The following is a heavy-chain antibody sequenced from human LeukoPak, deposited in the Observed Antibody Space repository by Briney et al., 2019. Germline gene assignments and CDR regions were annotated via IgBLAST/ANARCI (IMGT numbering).Heavy chain of an antibody. J-gene: IGHJ4*02. Sequence: SETLSLTCTVSGRSISSGDNYWSWIRQPPGKGLEWIGYIYYSGSTYYNPSLKSRVTISVDTSKNQFSLKLSSVTAADTAVYYCARENYDILTGTNWGQGTLVTVSS. CDR2: IYYSGST. CDR1: GRSISSGDNY. D-gene: IGHD3-9*01. V-gene: IGHV4-30-4*08. CDR3: ARENYDILTGTN.